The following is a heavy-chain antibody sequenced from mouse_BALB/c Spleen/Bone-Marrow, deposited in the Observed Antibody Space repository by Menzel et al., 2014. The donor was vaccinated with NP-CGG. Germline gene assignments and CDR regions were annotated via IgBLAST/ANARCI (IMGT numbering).Heavy chain of an antibody. CDR2: INPSTGYA. J-gene: IGHJ2*01. CDR3: ARDY. Sequence: VQGVESGPELAKPGASVKMSCKASGYTFTDTWIYWIKQRPGQGLEWIGYINPSTGYAEYNQNFKDKATLTVDKSSSTAYMQLSSLTSEDSAVYYCARDYWGQGTTLTVSS. CDR1: GYTFTDTW. V-gene: IGHV1-7*01.